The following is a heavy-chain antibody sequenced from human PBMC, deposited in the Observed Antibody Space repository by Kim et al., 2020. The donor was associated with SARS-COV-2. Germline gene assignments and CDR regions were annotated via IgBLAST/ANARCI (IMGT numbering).Heavy chain of an antibody. Sequence: GESLKISCKGSGYSFTSYWIGWVRQMPGKGLEWMGIIYPGDSDTRYSPSFQGQVTISADKSISTAYLQWSSLKASDTAMYYCARRGIYTDYYDSSGYYYYFDYWGQGTLVTVSS. J-gene: IGHJ4*02. CDR2: IYPGDSDT. CDR3: ARRGIYTDYYDSSGYYYYFDY. D-gene: IGHD3-22*01. CDR1: GYSFTSYW. V-gene: IGHV5-51*01.